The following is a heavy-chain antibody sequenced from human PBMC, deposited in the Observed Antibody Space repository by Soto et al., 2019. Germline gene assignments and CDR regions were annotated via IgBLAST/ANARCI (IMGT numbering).Heavy chain of an antibody. J-gene: IGHJ4*02. CDR2: INISGRMT. Sequence: QVQLVESGGGLVRPGGSLRLSCAGAGFIFRDYFMTWIRQSPGKGLEWVADINISGRMTHYADSVKGRFTMSRDNDKKSLYLQMDSLRVGDTAVYYCARLGVASHHFDHWGQGTLVTVYS. D-gene: IGHD2-15*01. CDR1: GFIFRDYF. CDR3: ARLGVASHHFDH. V-gene: IGHV3-11*01.